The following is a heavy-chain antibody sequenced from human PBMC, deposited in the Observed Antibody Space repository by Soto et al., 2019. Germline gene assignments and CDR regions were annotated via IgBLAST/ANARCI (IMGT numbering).Heavy chain of an antibody. Sequence: GASVKVSCKASGYTFASYGISWVRQAPGQGLEWMGWISANNGNRKYEQKLQGRVTMTTDTSTRTAYMELRSLRSDDTAVYYCAREYCDSSRCYGVDYWGQGTLVTVSS. CDR2: ISANNGNR. D-gene: IGHD2-2*01. J-gene: IGHJ4*02. CDR1: GYTFASYG. V-gene: IGHV1-18*01. CDR3: AREYCDSSRCYGVDY.